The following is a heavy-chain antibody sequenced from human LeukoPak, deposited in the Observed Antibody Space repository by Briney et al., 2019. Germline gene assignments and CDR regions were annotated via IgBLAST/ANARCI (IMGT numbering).Heavy chain of an antibody. D-gene: IGHD3-22*01. CDR1: GFTFSSYG. CDR2: IRYDGSNK. CDR3: AKDVYYFDSSGMGSDAFDI. V-gene: IGHV3-30*02. J-gene: IGHJ3*02. Sequence: GGSLRLSCAASGFTFSSYGMHWVRHTPGKGLQWVAFIRYDGSNKYYADSVKGRFTISRDNSKNTLYLQMNSLRAEDTAVYYCAKDVYYFDSSGMGSDAFDIWGQGTLVTVSS.